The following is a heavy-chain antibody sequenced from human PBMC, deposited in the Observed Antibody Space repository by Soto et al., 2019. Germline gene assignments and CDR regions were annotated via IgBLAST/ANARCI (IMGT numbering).Heavy chain of an antibody. J-gene: IGHJ4*02. CDR1: GFFFGDYA. D-gene: IGHD5-12*01. CDR3: SRLLRERSGEQPFGL. Sequence: GGSLRLSCSGSGFFFGDYALTWFRQAPGKGLEWVGFITSRRYGATPHYAASVTGRFSISRDDSRSVAFLQMNSLRIEDTAMYYCSRLLRERSGEQPFGLWGPGTLVTVSS. CDR2: ITSRRYGATP. V-gene: IGHV3-49*03.